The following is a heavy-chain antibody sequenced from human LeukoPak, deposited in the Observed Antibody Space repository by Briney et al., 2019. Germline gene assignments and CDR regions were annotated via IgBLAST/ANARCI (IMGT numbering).Heavy chain of an antibody. Sequence: GGSLRLSCAASGFTFSDHGMHWVRQAPGKGLEWVAIIWYNGSKKYYAESVKGRFTISRDNSKNTLFLQMSSLRAEDTAVYYCVKDRYVDYWGQGTLVTVSS. CDR3: VKDRYVDY. CDR1: GFTFSDHG. D-gene: IGHD3-16*01. J-gene: IGHJ4*02. V-gene: IGHV3-30*02. CDR2: IWYNGSKK.